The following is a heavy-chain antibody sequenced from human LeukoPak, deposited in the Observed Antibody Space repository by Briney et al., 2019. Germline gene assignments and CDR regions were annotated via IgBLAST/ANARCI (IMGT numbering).Heavy chain of an antibody. J-gene: IGHJ4*02. CDR2: VRYDSKTI. CDR3: AKDWRDADGFWTDIFDY. V-gene: IGHV3-23*01. Sequence: GGSLRLSCAASGFIFSNYAMSWVRQAPGRGLEWVSAVRYDSKTIYYADAVKGRFTISRDNSKNTVYLQMDSLRVEDTAVYYCAKDWRDADGFWTDIFDYWGPGILVTVSS. CDR1: GFIFSNYA. D-gene: IGHD3/OR15-3a*01.